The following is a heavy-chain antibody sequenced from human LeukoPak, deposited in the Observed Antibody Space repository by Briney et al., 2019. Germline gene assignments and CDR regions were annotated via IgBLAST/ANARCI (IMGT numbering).Heavy chain of an antibody. CDR1: GYTLTELS. CDR3: ATAHLYYYDSSGYAFDY. CDR2: FDPEDGET. J-gene: IGHJ4*02. V-gene: IGHV1-24*01. D-gene: IGHD3-22*01. Sequence: GASVKVSCKVSGYTLTELSMHWVRQAPGKGLGWMGGFDPEDGETIYAQKFQGRVTMTEDTSTDTAYMELSSLRSEDTAVYYCATAHLYYYDSSGYAFDYWGQGTLVTVSS.